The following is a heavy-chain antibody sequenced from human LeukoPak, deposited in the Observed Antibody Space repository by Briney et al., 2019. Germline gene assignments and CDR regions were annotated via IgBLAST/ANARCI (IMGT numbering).Heavy chain of an antibody. CDR1: GDSVSSDDCY. J-gene: IGHJ4*02. CDR2: IYYSGST. V-gene: IGHV4-30-4*08. CDR3: ARALVATKPFDY. D-gene: IGHD5-12*01. Sequence: SETLSLTCTVSGDSVSSDDCYWTWIRQPPGKGLELIGYIYYSGSTFYNPSLKSRLTISVDTSKNQFSLNLSSVTAADTAVYYCARALVATKPFDYWGQGTLVTVSS.